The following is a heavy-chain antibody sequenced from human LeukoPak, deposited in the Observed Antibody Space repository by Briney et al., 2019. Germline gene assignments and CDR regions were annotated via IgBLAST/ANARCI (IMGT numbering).Heavy chain of an antibody. CDR1: GGSISSGGYS. CDR2: IYYSGST. Sequence: SETLSLTCAVSGGSISSGGYSWSWIRQPPGKGLEWIGYIYYSGSTNYNPSLKSRVTISVDTSKNQFSLKLSSVTAADTAVYYCARDHGYNWFDPWGQGTLVTVSS. CDR3: ARDHGYNWFDP. V-gene: IGHV4-61*08. J-gene: IGHJ5*02.